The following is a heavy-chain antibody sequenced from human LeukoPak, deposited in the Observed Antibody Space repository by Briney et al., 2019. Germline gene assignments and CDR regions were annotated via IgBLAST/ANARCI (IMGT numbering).Heavy chain of an antibody. Sequence: GGSLRLSCAASGFTFSSYWMSWVRQAPGKGLEWVANIKQDGSEKYYVDSVKGRFTISRDQANNTLYLQMNTLRDEDTAVYYCARGPRYSFYWGQGTLVSVSS. J-gene: IGHJ4*02. CDR3: ARGPRYSFY. V-gene: IGHV3-7*03. CDR2: IKQDGSEK. D-gene: IGHD6-13*01. CDR1: GFTFSSYW.